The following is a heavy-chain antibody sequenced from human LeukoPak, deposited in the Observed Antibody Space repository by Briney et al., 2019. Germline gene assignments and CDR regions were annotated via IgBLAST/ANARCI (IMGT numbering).Heavy chain of an antibody. Sequence: GGSVRLSCAASGFTFSSYDMHWVRQATGKGLEWVSGISTAGDTYYPGSVKGRFTVSRENAKNSLYLQMNSLRAGDTAVYYCARGLPGGFDYWGQGTLVTVSS. CDR2: ISTAGDT. J-gene: IGHJ4*02. V-gene: IGHV3-13*01. D-gene: IGHD3-16*01. CDR1: GFTFSSYD. CDR3: ARGLPGGFDY.